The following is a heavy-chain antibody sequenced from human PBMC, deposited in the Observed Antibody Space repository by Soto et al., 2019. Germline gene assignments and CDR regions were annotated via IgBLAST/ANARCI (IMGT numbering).Heavy chain of an antibody. Sequence: GGSLSLSCAASGVTFSSHCMNWVRKAPGKGLEWVSFISKSGSAIYHAASVKGRFTISRDNAKNSLYLQMNSLRDEDTTVFYCARGNQPKGFDYWGQGTLVTVSS. CDR3: ARGNQPKGFDY. D-gene: IGHD2-2*01. CDR2: ISKSGSAI. J-gene: IGHJ4*02. CDR1: GVTFSSHC. V-gene: IGHV3-48*02.